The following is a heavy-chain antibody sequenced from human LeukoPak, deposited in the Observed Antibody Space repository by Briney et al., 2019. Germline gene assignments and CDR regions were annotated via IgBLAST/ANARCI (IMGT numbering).Heavy chain of an antibody. J-gene: IGHJ3*02. CDR3: ASVEYCGGDCYSDAFDI. CDR1: GGPISSYY. V-gene: IGHV4-59*01. D-gene: IGHD2-21*01. Sequence: SETLSLTCTVSGGPISSYYWSWIRQPPGKGLEWIGYIYYSGSTNYNPSLKSRVTISVDTSKNQFSLKLSSVTAADTAVYYCASVEYCGGDCYSDAFDIWGQGTMVTVSS. CDR2: IYYSGST.